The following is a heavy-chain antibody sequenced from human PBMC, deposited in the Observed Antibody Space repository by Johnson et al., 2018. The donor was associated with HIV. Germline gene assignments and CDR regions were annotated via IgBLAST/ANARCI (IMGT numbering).Heavy chain of an antibody. D-gene: IGHD4-17*01. V-gene: IGHV3-30*14. CDR1: GFSLSDYA. J-gene: IGHJ3*01. Sequence: QMLLVESGGGVVQPGRSLRLSCAASGFSLSDYAIHWVRQAPVEGLEWVGVIYSGGNTNYVDSVKGRFTISRDNSKNTLNLQMNSLRAEDTAVYYCARIPEIGDRLWRAFDVWGQGTMVTVSS. CDR2: IYSGGNT. CDR3: ARIPEIGDRLWRAFDV.